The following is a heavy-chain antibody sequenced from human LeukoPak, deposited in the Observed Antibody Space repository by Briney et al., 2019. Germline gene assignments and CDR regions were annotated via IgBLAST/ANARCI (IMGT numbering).Heavy chain of an antibody. D-gene: IGHD4-17*01. CDR2: IGDYNGNT. V-gene: IGHV1-18*01. J-gene: IGHJ2*01. Sequence: ASVKVSCKASGYTFTSYGISWVRQAPGQGLEWMGWIGDYNGNTNYAQKLQGRVTMTTDTSTSTAYMELRSLRSDDTAVYYCARVELDDYGDYYWYFDLWGRGTLVTVSS. CDR1: GYTFTSYG. CDR3: ARVELDDYGDYYWYFDL.